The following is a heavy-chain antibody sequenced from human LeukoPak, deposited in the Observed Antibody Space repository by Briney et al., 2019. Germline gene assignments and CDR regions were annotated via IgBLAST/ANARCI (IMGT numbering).Heavy chain of an antibody. J-gene: IGHJ4*02. V-gene: IGHV1-69*05. CDR2: IIPIFGTA. CDR3: AGGGRIAAANPLDY. CDR1: GGTFSSYA. D-gene: IGHD6-13*01. Sequence: SVKVSCKASGGTFSSYAISWVRQAPGQGLEWMGGIIPIFGTANYAQKFQGRVTITTDKSTSTAYMELSSLRSEDTAVYYCAGGGRIAAANPLDYWGQGTLVTVSS.